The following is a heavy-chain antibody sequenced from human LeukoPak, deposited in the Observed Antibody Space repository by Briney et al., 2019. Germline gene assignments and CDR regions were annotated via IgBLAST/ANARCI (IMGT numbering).Heavy chain of an antibody. CDR2: IRSKAYGGTT. D-gene: IGHD3-3*01. CDR3: TRGPLRFLEWPYYYYYGMDV. J-gene: IGHJ6*02. V-gene: IGHV3-49*04. Sequence: GGSLRLSCTASGFTFGDYAMSWVRQAPGKGLEWVGFIRSKAYGGTTEYAASVKGRFTSSRDDSKSIAYLQMNSLKTEDTAVYYCTRGPLRFLEWPYYYYYGMDVWGQGTTVTVSS. CDR1: GFTFGDYA.